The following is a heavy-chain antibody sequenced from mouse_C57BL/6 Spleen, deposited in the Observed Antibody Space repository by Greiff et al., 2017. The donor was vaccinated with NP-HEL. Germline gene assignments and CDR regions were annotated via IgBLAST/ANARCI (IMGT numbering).Heavy chain of an antibody. CDR2: INPYNGGT. CDR1: GYTFTDYY. D-gene: IGHD2-5*01. Sequence: EVQLQQSGPVLVKPGASVKMSCKASGYTFTDYYMNWVKQSHGKSLEWIGVINPYNGGTSYNQKFKGKATLTVDKSSSTAYMELNSLTSEDSAVYYCARDSLPDYSNPYYAMDYWGQGTSVTVSS. J-gene: IGHJ4*01. V-gene: IGHV1-19*01. CDR3: ARDSLPDYSNPYYAMDY.